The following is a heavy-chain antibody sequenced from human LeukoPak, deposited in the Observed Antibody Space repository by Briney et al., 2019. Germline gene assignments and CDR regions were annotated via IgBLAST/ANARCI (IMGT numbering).Heavy chain of an antibody. J-gene: IGHJ4*02. CDR2: ISGSGGST. Sequence: GGSLRLSCAASGLTFSSYAMSWVRQAPGKGLEWVSAISGSGGSTYYADSVKGRFTISRDNSKNTLYLQMNSLRAEDTAVYYCAKDHTPSSWYPSGYWGQGTLVTVSS. CDR1: GLTFSSYA. CDR3: AKDHTPSSWYPSGY. D-gene: IGHD6-13*01. V-gene: IGHV3-23*01.